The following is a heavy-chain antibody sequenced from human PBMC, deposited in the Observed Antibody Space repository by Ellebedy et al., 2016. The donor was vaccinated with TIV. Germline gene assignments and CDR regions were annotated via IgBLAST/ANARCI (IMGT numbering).Heavy chain of an antibody. J-gene: IGHJ4*02. D-gene: IGHD1-20*01. CDR1: GFTFSNYW. Sequence: PGGSLRLSCAASGFTFSNYWMNWVRQAPGKGLEWVATIKQDGSEKFYVDSVKGRFTISRDNARNSLYLQMNSLRAEDTAVYYCARDNWNGLASDYWGQGTLVTVSS. CDR3: ARDNWNGLASDY. CDR2: IKQDGSEK. V-gene: IGHV3-7*01.